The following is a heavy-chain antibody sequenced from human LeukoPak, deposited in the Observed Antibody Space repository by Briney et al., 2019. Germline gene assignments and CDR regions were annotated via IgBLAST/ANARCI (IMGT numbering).Heavy chain of an antibody. CDR3: ASWGEGALDN. Sequence: SGGSLRLSCEASGFTFSSYSMNWVRQAPGKGLEGISYISTSTTTIYYAISVKGRFTISRDNAKKSLYLQMNSLRVEDTGVYYCASWGEGALDNWGRGTLVTVSS. J-gene: IGHJ4*02. V-gene: IGHV3-48*01. CDR2: ISTSTTTI. D-gene: IGHD1-26*01. CDR1: GFTFSSYS.